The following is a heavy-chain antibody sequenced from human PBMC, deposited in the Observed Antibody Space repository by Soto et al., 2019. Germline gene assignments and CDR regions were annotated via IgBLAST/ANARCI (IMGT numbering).Heavy chain of an antibody. D-gene: IGHD6-13*01. CDR2: ISGSGSGP. Sequence: EVLLLESGGGWVQPGGSLRLSCAASGFTFSNYDMGWVRQAPGKGLELVSFISGSGSGPYYADSVKGLFTISRDNAENTLYLQMNSLRVEDTAVYYCAKLQSWRALDYWGQGTLVIVSS. V-gene: IGHV3-23*01. CDR3: AKLQSWRALDY. CDR1: GFTFSNYD. J-gene: IGHJ4*02.